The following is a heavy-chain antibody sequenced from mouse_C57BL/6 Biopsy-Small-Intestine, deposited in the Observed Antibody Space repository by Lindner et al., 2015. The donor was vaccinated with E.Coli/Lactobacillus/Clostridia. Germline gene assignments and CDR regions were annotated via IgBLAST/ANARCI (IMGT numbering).Heavy chain of an antibody. Sequence: SVKVSCKASGYTFTSYGITWVRQAPGQGLEWMGWVSAYNGNAKFAQKFQGRVTMTRDPSTSTAYMELRSLRSDDTAVYYCARRSYDSDPSHGLWFDPWGQGTLVTVSS. D-gene: IGHD6-2*01. CDR1: GYTFTSYG. CDR3: ARRSYDSDPSHGLWFDP. J-gene: IGHJ4*01. CDR2: VSAYNGNA. V-gene: IGHV1-7*01.